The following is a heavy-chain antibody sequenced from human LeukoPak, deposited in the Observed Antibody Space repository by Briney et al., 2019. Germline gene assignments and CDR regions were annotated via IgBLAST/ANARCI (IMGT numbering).Heavy chain of an antibody. CDR1: GFTFSSYG. CDR3: AKVGHCSRTSCYKGTNWFDP. D-gene: IGHD2-2*02. V-gene: IGHV3-30*18. Sequence: QSGGSLRLSCAASGFTFSSYGMHWVRQAPGKGLEWVAVISYDGSNKYYADSVKGRFTISRDNYEKTLYLQMNSLRAEDTAVYYCAKVGHCSRTSCYKGTNWFDPWGQGTLVTVSS. CDR2: ISYDGSNK. J-gene: IGHJ5*02.